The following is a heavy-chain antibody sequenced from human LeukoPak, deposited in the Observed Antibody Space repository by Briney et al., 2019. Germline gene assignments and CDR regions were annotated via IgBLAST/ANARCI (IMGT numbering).Heavy chain of an antibody. D-gene: IGHD1-26*01. J-gene: IGHJ6*02. CDR3: ARAVGYYYGMDV. Sequence: GGSLRLSCAASGFTVSSNYMSWVRQAPGKGLEWVSVIYSGGSTYYADSVKGRFTISRDNSKNTLYLQMNSLRAEDTAVYYCARAVGYYYGMDVWGQGTTVTVSS. V-gene: IGHV3-53*01. CDR1: GFTVSSNY. CDR2: IYSGGST.